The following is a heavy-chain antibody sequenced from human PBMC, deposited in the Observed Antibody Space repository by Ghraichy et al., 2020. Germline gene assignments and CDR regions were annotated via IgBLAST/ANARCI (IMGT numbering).Heavy chain of an antibody. V-gene: IGHV3-53*04. J-gene: IGHJ5*02. D-gene: IGHD3-16*01. CDR1: GFSVSNNY. Sequence: SLRLSCAASGFSVSNNYMTWVRQAPGKGLEWVAVIYSGGNTFYAQSVKGRFTISRHNPKNTLYLQMNSLRAEDTAVYYCTTSVSMGAWSQGTLVTVSS. CDR2: IYSGGNT. CDR3: TTSVSMGA.